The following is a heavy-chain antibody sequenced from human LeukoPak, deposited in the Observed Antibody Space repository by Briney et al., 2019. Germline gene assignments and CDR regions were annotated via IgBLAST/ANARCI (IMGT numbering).Heavy chain of an antibody. CDR1: GYTLTELS. D-gene: IGHD2-15*01. CDR2: FDPEDGET. CDR3: ARVYCSGGSCYGEDY. Sequence: ASVKVSCKVSGYTLTELSMHWVRQAPGKGLEWMGGFDPEDGETIYAQKFQGRVTMTRNTSISTAYMELSSLRPEDTAVYYCARVYCSGGSCYGEDYWGQGTLVTVSS. V-gene: IGHV1-24*01. J-gene: IGHJ4*02.